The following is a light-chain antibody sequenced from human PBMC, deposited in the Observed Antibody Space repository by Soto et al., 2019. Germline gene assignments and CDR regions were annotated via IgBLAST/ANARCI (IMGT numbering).Light chain of an antibody. CDR2: GAS. V-gene: IGKV3-20*01. Sequence: EIVLTQSPCTLSFSPVERATLSCRASQNLKFNSLAWYQQKPGQAPRLLIHGASNRATDIPDRFSGSGSGTDFTLTINRLEPEDYAVYFCQQYTSSPLTFGGGTKVDIK. CDR1: QNLKFNS. J-gene: IGKJ4*01. CDR3: QQYTSSPLT.